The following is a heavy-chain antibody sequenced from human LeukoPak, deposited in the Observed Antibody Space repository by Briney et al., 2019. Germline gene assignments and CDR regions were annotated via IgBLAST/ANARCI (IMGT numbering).Heavy chain of an antibody. D-gene: IGHD3-22*01. CDR1: GFTFSSYA. CDR3: ARGAYYYED. CDR2: ISGSGDST. J-gene: IGHJ4*02. V-gene: IGHV3-23*01. Sequence: GGSLRLSCAASGFTFSSYAMSWVRQAPGKGLEWVSAISGSGDSTYYGDSVKGRFTISRDNAKNSLYLQMNSLRAEDTAVYYCARGAYYYEDWGQGTLVTVSS.